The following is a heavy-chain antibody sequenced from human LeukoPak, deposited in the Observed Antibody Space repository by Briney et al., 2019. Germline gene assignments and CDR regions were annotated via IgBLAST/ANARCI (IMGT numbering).Heavy chain of an antibody. D-gene: IGHD1-26*01. CDR1: GFTFSGYW. Sequence: PGGSLRLSCAAFGFTFSGYWMHWVRQAPGKGLMWVSRINSDGSNTAYADSVKGRFTISRDNAKNTLYLQMNSLRAEDTAVYYCARTRYSGTYYDYWGQGTLVTVSS. CDR3: ARTRYSGTYYDY. J-gene: IGHJ4*02. V-gene: IGHV3-74*01. CDR2: INSDGSNT.